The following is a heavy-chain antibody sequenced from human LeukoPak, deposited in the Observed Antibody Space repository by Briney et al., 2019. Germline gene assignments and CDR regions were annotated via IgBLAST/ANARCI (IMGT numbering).Heavy chain of an antibody. CDR1: GSSLSNARMG. D-gene: IGHD2-2*01. V-gene: IGHV2-26*01. CDR2: IFSNDEK. Sequence: SGPVLVKPTETLTLTCTVSGSSLSNARMGVSWIRQPPGKALEWLAHIFSNDEKSYSTSLKSRLTTSKDTSKSQVVLTMTNMDPVDTATYYCARILASTSCYDYWGQGTLVTVSS. CDR3: ARILASTSCYDY. J-gene: IGHJ4*02.